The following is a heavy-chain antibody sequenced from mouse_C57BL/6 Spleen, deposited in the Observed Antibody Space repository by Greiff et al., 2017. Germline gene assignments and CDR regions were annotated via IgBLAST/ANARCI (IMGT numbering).Heavy chain of an antibody. V-gene: IGHV1-15*01. J-gene: IGHJ2*01. CDR3: TRRPLPTVCDY. CDR1: GYTFTDYE. Sequence: VQLQQSGAELVRPGASVTLSCKASGYTFTDYEMHWVKQTPVHGLEWIGAIDPETGGPAYNQKFKGKAILTADKSSSTAYMELRSLTSEDSAVYYCTRRPLPTVCDYWGQGTTLTVSS. D-gene: IGHD5-5*01. CDR2: IDPETGGP.